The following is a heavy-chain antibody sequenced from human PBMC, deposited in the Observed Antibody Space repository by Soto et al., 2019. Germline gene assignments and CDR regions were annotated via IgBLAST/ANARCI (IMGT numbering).Heavy chain of an antibody. CDR2: ISGSGGST. D-gene: IGHD3-10*01. Sequence: HPGGSLRLSCAASGFTFSSYAMSWVRQAPGKGLEWVSAISGSGGSTYYADSVKGRFTISRDNSKNTLYLQMNSLRAEDTAVYYCASYGSEIGIAMDVWGQGTTVTVSS. V-gene: IGHV3-23*01. CDR1: GFTFSSYA. CDR3: ASYGSEIGIAMDV. J-gene: IGHJ6*02.